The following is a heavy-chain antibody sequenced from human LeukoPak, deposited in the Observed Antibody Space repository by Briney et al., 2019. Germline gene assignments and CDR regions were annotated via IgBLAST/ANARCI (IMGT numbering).Heavy chain of an antibody. CDR2: TRNKANSYTT. CDR1: GFTFSDHC. V-gene: IGHV3-72*01. D-gene: IGHD4-17*01. CDR3: ARGRVTTLYYFDY. J-gene: IGHJ4*02. Sequence: PGGSLRLSCAASGFTFSDHCMDWVRQAPGKGLEWVVRTRNKANSYTTEYAASVKGRFTISRDDSKNSLYLQMNSLKTEDTAVYYCARGRVTTLYYFDYWGQGTLVTVSS.